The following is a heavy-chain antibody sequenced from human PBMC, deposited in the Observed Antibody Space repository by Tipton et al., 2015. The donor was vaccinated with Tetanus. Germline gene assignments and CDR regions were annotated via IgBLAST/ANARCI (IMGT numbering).Heavy chain of an antibody. CDR1: GGSISSGDYY. CDR3: ARDYWGYCGGDCMN. J-gene: IGHJ1*01. Sequence: TLSLTCTVSGGSISSGDYYWSWIRQPPGKGLEWIWYIYYSGSTYYNPSLKSRVTISVDTSKNHFSLKLSSVTAADTAVYYCARDYWGYCGGDCMNWGQGTLVTVSS. D-gene: IGHD2-21*02. V-gene: IGHV4-30-4*01. CDR2: IYYSGST.